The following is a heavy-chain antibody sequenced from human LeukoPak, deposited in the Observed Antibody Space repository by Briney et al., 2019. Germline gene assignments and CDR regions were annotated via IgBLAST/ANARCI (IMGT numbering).Heavy chain of an antibody. D-gene: IGHD2-2*01. CDR1: GGSISSYY. J-gene: IGHJ3*02. CDR2: IYYSGST. Sequence: PSETLSLTCTVSGGSISSYYWSWIRQPPGKGLEWIGYIYYSGSTNYNPSLKSRVTISVDTSKNQFSLKLSSATAADTAVYYCARDRSGYCSSTSCLDAFDIWGQGTMVTVSS. V-gene: IGHV4-59*01. CDR3: ARDRSGYCSSTSCLDAFDI.